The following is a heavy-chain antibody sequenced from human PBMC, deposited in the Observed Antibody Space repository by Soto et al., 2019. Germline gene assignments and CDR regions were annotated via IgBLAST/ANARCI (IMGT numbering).Heavy chain of an antibody. CDR3: ARDRGTYFDY. CDR2: IYYSGST. V-gene: IGHV4-59*02. Sequence: SETLSLTCTVSGGSVSSYYWSWIRQPPGKGLEWIGYIYYSGSTNYNPSLKSRVTISVDTSKNQFSLKLSSVTAADTAVYYCARDRGTYFDYWCQGTLVTVSS. D-gene: IGHD1-1*01. J-gene: IGHJ4*02. CDR1: GGSVSSYY.